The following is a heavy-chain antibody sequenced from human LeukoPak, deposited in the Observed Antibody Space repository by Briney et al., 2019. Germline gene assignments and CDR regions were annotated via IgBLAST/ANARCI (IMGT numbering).Heavy chain of an antibody. Sequence: GGSLRLFCAASGFTFSSYAIHWVRQAPGKGLEWVAVISYDGSNKYYADSVKGRFTISRDNSKNTLYLQMNSLRAEDTAVYYCARGAPYYGMDVWGQGTTVTVSS. J-gene: IGHJ6*02. CDR2: ISYDGSNK. V-gene: IGHV3-30-3*01. CDR1: GFTFSSYA. CDR3: ARGAPYYGMDV.